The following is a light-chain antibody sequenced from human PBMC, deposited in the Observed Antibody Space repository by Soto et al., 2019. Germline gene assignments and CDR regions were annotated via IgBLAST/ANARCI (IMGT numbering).Light chain of an antibody. V-gene: IGKV1-27*01. CDR3: KRYNSVLT. CDR1: QNIGNY. CDR2: GAS. Sequence: DIQMTQSPSSLSASVGDRVTITCRASQNIGNYLAWYQQKPGKIPKLLISGASHLQSGVPSRFSGSGSGTDFRLTIDSLQPEDVASYYCKRYNSVLTFGGGTKVEIK. J-gene: IGKJ4*01.